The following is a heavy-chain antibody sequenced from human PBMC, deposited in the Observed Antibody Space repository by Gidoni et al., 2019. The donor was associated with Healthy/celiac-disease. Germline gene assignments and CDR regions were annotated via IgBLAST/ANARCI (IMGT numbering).Heavy chain of an antibody. J-gene: IGHJ3*02. Sequence: QLQLQESGPGLVKPSETLSLTCPVSGRSISISSYYWGWIRQPPGKGLGWIGSIYYSGSTYYNPSLKSRVTISVDTSKNQFSLKLSSVTAADTAVYYCARHGRRDGYRDAFDIWGQGTMVTVSS. CDR1: GRSISISSYY. CDR2: IYYSGST. CDR3: ARHGRRDGYRDAFDI. V-gene: IGHV4-39*01. D-gene: IGHD5-12*01.